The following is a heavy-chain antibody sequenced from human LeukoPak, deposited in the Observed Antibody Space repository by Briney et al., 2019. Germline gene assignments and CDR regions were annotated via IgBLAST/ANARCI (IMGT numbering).Heavy chain of an antibody. CDR2: ISSSSSYI. Sequence: PGGSLRLSCVASGFTFSSYSMNWVRQAPGKGLEWVSSISSSSSYIYYADSVKGRFTISRDNSKNTLYLQMNSLRAEDTAVYYCARDGLRGPGGYYMDLWGKGTTVTVSS. D-gene: IGHD2-2*01. CDR1: GFTFSSYS. V-gene: IGHV3-21*01. CDR3: ARDGLRGPGGYYMDL. J-gene: IGHJ6*03.